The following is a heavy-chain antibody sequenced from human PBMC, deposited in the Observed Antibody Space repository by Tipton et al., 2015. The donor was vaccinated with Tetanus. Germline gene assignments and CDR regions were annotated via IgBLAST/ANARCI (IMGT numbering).Heavy chain of an antibody. CDR1: GFIFSSYG. V-gene: IGHV3-33*01. CDR3: AREADCSGGSCFSGDFDT. J-gene: IGHJ4*02. Sequence: SGFIFSSYGIHWVRQAPGKGLEWLAVSWYDGTDKYYADSVKGRFTISRDNSKNTLYLQMNSLRAGDTALYYCAREADCSGGSCFSGDFDTWGQGTQVTVSS. CDR2: SWYDGTDK. D-gene: IGHD2-15*01.